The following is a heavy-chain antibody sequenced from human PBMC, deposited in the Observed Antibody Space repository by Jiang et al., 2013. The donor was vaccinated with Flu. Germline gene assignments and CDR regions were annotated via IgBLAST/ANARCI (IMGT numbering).Heavy chain of an antibody. CDR3: ARGFYDYIWGSRIVPRAGMDV. Sequence: TCAVYGGSFSGYYWSWIRQPPGKGLEWIGEINHSGSTNYNPSLKSRVTISVDTSKNQFSLKLSSVTAADTAVYYCARGFYDYIWGSRIVPRAGMDVWGQGTTVTVSS. CDR2: INHSGST. V-gene: IGHV4-34*01. D-gene: IGHD3-16*01. J-gene: IGHJ6*02. CDR1: GGSFSGYY.